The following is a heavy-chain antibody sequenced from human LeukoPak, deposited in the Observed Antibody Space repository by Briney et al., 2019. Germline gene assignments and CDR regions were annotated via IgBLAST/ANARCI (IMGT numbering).Heavy chain of an antibody. CDR1: GFTFSSYW. CDR3: ARTRPILTGCYSEYFDY. J-gene: IGHJ4*02. CDR2: IKQDGSEK. Sequence: GGSLRLSCAASGFTFSSYWMSWVRQAPGKGLEWVANIKQDGSEKYYVDSVKGRFTISRDNAKNSLYLQMNSLRAEDTAVYYCARTRPILTGCYSEYFDYWGQGTLVTVSS. D-gene: IGHD3-9*01. V-gene: IGHV3-7*03.